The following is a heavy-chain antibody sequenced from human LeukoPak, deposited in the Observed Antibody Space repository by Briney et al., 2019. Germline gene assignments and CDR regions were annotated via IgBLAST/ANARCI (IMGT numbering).Heavy chain of an antibody. V-gene: IGHV4-39*07. J-gene: IGHJ4*02. D-gene: IGHD3-10*01. CDR2: IYYSGST. CDR3: ARDSYMVRRVIMDY. Sequence: SETLSLTCTVSGGSISSSSYYWGWIRQPPGKGLEWIGSIYYSGSTYYNPSLKSRVTISVDTSKNQFSLKLSSVTAADTAVYYCARDSYMVRRVIMDYWGQGTLVTVSS. CDR1: GGSISSSSYY.